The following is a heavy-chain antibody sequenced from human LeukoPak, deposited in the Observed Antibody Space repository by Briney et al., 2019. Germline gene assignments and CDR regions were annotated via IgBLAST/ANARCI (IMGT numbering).Heavy chain of an antibody. Sequence: ASVKVSCKDSGYTFTSYDINWVRQATGQGLEWMGWMNPNSGNTGYAQKFQGRVTITRNTSISTAYMELSSLRSEDTAVYYCARGASYDTRLGAPRSFDYWGQGTLVTVSS. CDR1: GYTFTSYD. CDR3: ARGASYDTRLGAPRSFDY. J-gene: IGHJ4*02. CDR2: MNPNSGNT. V-gene: IGHV1-8*03. D-gene: IGHD3-9*01.